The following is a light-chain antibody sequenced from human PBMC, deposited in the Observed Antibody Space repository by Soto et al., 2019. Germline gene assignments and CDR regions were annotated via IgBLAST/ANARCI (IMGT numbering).Light chain of an antibody. J-gene: IGKJ4*01. V-gene: IGKV1-5*03. CDR3: QQYHSYSLT. CDR2: EAS. CDR1: QSISTW. Sequence: DIQMTQSPSTLSASVGDTVTITCRASQSISTWLAWYQQKPGIAPKLLIYEASNLESGVPSSFSGSGSGTEFTLTISSLQPDDFATYYCQQYHSYSLTFGGGTKVEIK.